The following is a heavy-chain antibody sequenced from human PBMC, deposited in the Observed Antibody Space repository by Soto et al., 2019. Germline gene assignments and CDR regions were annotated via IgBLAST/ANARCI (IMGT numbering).Heavy chain of an antibody. V-gene: IGHV3-74*01. CDR3: ARGKQLGPVAANTLIAY. D-gene: IGHD2-15*01. Sequence: EVQPVESGGGLVQPGGSLRLSCAASGFTFSSYWMHWVRQAPGKGLVWVSRINSDGSSTSYADSVKGRFTISRDNAKNTLYLQMNSLRAEDTAVYYCARGKQLGPVAANTLIAYWGQGTLVTVSS. J-gene: IGHJ4*02. CDR2: INSDGSST. CDR1: GFTFSSYW.